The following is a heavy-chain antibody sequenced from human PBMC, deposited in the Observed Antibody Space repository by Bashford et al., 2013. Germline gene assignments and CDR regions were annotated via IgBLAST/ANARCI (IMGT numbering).Heavy chain of an antibody. CDR2: INPNNGDT. CDR3: ARHEGYGDYVDY. Sequence: WVRQAPGQGLEWMAWINPNNGDTNYAQNFQGRVTMTRVTSISTAYMELSRLRSDDTAVYYCARHEGYGDYVDYVGPGNPGHRLL. D-gene: IGHD4-17*01. V-gene: IGHV1-2*02. J-gene: IGHJ4*02.